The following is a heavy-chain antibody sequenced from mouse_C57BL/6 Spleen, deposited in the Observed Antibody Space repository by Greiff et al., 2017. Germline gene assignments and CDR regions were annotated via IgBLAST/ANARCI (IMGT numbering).Heavy chain of an antibody. D-gene: IGHD1-1*01. J-gene: IGHJ1*03. CDR1: GYTFTSYW. Sequence: VQLQQPGTELVKPGASVKLSCKASGYTFTSYWMHWVKQRPGQGLEWIGNINPSNGGTNYNEKFKSKATLTVDKSSSTAYMQLSGLTSEDSAVYYWARRGSSYWYFDVWGTGTTVTVSS. V-gene: IGHV1-53*01. CDR3: ARRGSSYWYFDV. CDR2: INPSNGGT.